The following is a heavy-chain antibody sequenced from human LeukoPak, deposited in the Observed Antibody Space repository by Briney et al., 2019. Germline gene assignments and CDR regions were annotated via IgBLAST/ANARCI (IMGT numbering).Heavy chain of an antibody. CDR2: IDTSGST. J-gene: IGHJ5*02. Sequence: SETLSPTCTASGGSINGYYWTWIRQPAGKGLEWIGRIDTSGSTNYNPSLRSRVTMSVDTSKNQFSLKLSSVTAADTAVYYCARGHDVNWFDPWGQGTLVTVSS. CDR1: GGSINGYY. CDR3: ARGHDVNWFDP. V-gene: IGHV4-4*07. D-gene: IGHD3-16*01.